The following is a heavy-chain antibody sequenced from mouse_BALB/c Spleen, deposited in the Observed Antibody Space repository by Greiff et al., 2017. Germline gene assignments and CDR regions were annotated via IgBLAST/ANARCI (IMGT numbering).Heavy chain of an antibody. V-gene: IGHV1-18*01. J-gene: IGHJ2*01. CDR2: INPNNGGT. CDR3: ARSEYRGYFDY. D-gene: IGHD2-14*01. CDR1: GYTFTDYN. Sequence: EVQLQQSGPELVKPGASVKIPCKASGYTFTDYNMDWVKQSHGKSLEWIGDINPNNGGTICNQKFKGKATLTVDKSSSTAYMELRSLTSEDTAVYYCARSEYRGYFDYWGQGTTLTVSS.